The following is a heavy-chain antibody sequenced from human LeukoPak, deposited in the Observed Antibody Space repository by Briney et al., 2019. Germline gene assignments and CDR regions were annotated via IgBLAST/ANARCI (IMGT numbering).Heavy chain of an antibody. D-gene: IGHD6-13*01. J-gene: IGHJ6*02. CDR2: ISYDGSNK. CDR1: GFTFSSYG. CDR3: ARQLIAAAGTGVVDV. Sequence: PGGSLRLSCAASGFTFSSYGMHWVRQAPGKGLEWVAVISYDGSNKYYVDSVKGRFTISRDNAKNSLYLQMNSLRAEDTAVYYCARQLIAAAGTGVVDVWGQGTTVTVSS. V-gene: IGHV3-30*03.